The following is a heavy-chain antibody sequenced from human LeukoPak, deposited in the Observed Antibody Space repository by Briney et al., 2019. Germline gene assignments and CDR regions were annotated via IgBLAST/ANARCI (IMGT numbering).Heavy chain of an antibody. CDR1: GFTFSSYG. J-gene: IGHJ4*02. V-gene: IGHV3-53*01. D-gene: IGHD4-17*01. CDR3: ARALYGDYGIFDY. Sequence: GSLRLSCAASGFTFSSYGMYWVRQAPGKGLEWVTVIYSGGSTYYADSVKGRFTISRDDSKNTLYLQMNSLRAEDTAVYYCARALYGDYGIFDYWGQGTLVSVSS. CDR2: IYSGGST.